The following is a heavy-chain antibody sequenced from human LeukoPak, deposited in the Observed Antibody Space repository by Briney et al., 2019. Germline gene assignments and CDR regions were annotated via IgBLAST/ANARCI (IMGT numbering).Heavy chain of an antibody. J-gene: IGHJ4*02. CDR3: ARETYGDDSFDY. CDR1: GFTVSSNY. CDR2: IYSGGST. V-gene: IGHV3-53*01. D-gene: IGHD4-17*01. Sequence: GGSLRLSCAASGFTVSSNYMSWVRQAPGKGLEWVSVIYSGGSTYYADSVKGRFTISRDNSKNTLYLQMNSLRTEDTAVYYCARETYGDDSFDYWGQGTLVTVSS.